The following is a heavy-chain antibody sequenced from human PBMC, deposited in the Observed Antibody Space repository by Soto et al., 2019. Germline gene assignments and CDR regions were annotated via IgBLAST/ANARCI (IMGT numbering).Heavy chain of an antibody. CDR1: GFTFSTYA. Sequence: GGSLRLSCAASGFTFSTYAMNWVRQAPGKGLEWVSAISGSGGNTFYAPSVKGRFTISRDNSKNTLYLQMNSLRAEDTAVYYCAKDRGYSYGYDYYGMDVWGQGTKVTVSS. D-gene: IGHD5-18*01. CDR3: AKDRGYSYGYDYYGMDV. CDR2: ISGSGGNT. J-gene: IGHJ6*02. V-gene: IGHV3-23*01.